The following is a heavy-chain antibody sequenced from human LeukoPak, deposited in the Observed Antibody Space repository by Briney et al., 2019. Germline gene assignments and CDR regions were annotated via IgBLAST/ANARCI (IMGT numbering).Heavy chain of an antibody. CDR1: GGTFSTYT. D-gene: IGHD2-2*02. CDR2: IIATLGIA. V-gene: IGHV1-69*04. CDR3: AREYPRAFDI. J-gene: IGHJ3*02. Sequence: SVKVSCKASGGTFSTYTMIWVRQAPGQGLEWMGRIIATLGIANYAQKFQGRVTITADKSTSTAYMELSSLRSEDTAMYFCAREYPRAFDIWGQGTMVTVSS.